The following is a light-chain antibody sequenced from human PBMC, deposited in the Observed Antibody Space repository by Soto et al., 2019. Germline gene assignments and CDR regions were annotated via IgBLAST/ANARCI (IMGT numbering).Light chain of an antibody. J-gene: IGKJ4*01. CDR3: QQYNSFSIT. Sequence: DIQMTQAPSTLSSSVGDRVTITCRASQIISSWLSWYQQQPGKAPQLLIYDASSLQSGVPSRFRGSGSGTEFTLTSSRLQPDDFATYYCQQYNSFSITFGGGTKVEIK. V-gene: IGKV1-5*01. CDR1: QIISSW. CDR2: DAS.